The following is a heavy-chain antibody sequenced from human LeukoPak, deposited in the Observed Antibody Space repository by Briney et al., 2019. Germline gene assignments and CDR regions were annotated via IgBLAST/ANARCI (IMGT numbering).Heavy chain of an antibody. CDR1: GGTFSSYA. D-gene: IGHD1-7*01. J-gene: IGHJ4*02. V-gene: IGHV1-69*05. CDR2: IIPIFGTA. CDR3: ASRPNWNYEDPWYFDY. Sequence: SVKVSCKASGGTFSSYAISWVRQAPGQGLEWMGMIIPIFGTANYAQKFQGRVTITTDESTSTAYMELSSLRSEDTAVYYCASRPNWNYEDPWYFDYWGQGTLVTVSS.